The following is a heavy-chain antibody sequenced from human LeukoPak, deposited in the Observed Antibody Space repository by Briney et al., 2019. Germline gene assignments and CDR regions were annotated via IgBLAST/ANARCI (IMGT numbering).Heavy chain of an antibody. V-gene: IGHV4-31*03. D-gene: IGHD3-10*01. CDR1: GGSISSGGSY. J-gene: IGHJ4*01. CDR3: ARVITWYYYGSGSYVVY. Sequence: SETLSLTCTVSGGSISSGGSYWGWIRQNPGKGLEWIGYIYYSGSTYYNPSLKSRVTISVDTSKNQFSLKLSSVTAADTAVYYCARVITWYYYGSGSYVVYRGHGTLVTVSS. CDR2: IYYSGST.